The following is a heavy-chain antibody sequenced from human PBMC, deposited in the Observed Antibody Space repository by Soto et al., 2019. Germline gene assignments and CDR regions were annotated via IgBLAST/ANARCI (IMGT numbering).Heavy chain of an antibody. Sequence: VQLVESGGGLVKPGGSLRLSCAASGFTFGSYSMNWVRQAPGKGLEWVSSISSSSSYIYYADSVKGRFTISRDNAKNSLYLQMNSLRAEDTAVYYCAREYYDSSGYYSDDYWGQGTLVTVSS. CDR3: AREYYDSSGYYSDDY. V-gene: IGHV3-21*01. CDR2: ISSSSSYI. CDR1: GFTFGSYS. D-gene: IGHD3-22*01. J-gene: IGHJ4*02.